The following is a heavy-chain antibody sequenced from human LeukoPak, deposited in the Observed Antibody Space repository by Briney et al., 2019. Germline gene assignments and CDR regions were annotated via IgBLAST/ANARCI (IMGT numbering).Heavy chain of an antibody. CDR2: IGSSSSYT. J-gene: IGHJ4*02. D-gene: IGHD1-14*01. CDR3: AKSLSSSGIIKAGLEY. V-gene: IGHV3-11*06. CDR1: GFTFSDYY. Sequence: GGSLRLSCAASGFTFSDYYMSWIRQAPGKGLEWVSDIGSSSSYTNYADSVKGRFTISRDNAKNSLFLQMNSLRAEDTAVYYCAKSLSSSGIIKAGLEYWGQGMLVTVSS.